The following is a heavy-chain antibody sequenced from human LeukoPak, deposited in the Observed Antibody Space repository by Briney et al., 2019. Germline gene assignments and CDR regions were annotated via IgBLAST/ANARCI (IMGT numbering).Heavy chain of an antibody. J-gene: IGHJ4*02. CDR3: ARVGNTGDAVIIPAAMGFDN. V-gene: IGHV3-48*01. Sequence: GGSLRLSCAASGFIFGDYNMDWVRQVPGKGLEWISYMSSTSTTIFYADSVKGRFTISRDNAKNSLYLQMNSLRAEDTAVYFCARVGNTGDAVIIPAAMGFDNWGQGTVVTVSS. D-gene: IGHD2-2*01. CDR2: MSSTSTTI. CDR1: GFIFGDYN.